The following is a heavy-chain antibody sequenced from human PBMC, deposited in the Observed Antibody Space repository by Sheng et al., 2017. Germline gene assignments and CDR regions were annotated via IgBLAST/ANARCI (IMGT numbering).Heavy chain of an antibody. V-gene: IGHV3-30*04. J-gene: IGHJ4*02. CDR3: ARDWGDYGDQRGYFDY. D-gene: IGHD4-17*01. CDR2: ISYDGSNK. CDR1: GFTFSSYA. Sequence: QVQLVESGGGVVQPGRSLRLSCAASGFTFSSYAMHWVRQAPGKGLEWVAVISYDGSNKYYADSVKGRFTISRDNSKNTLYLQMNSLRAEDTAVYYCARDWGDYGDQRGYFDYWGQGTLVTVSS.